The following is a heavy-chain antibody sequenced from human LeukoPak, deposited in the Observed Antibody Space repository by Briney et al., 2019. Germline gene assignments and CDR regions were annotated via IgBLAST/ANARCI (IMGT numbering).Heavy chain of an antibody. CDR2: IRYDGSNK. J-gene: IGHJ4*02. CDR3: AKDPTHYRVWDDYDSTVLSY. V-gene: IGHV3-30*02. CDR1: GFTFSSYG. D-gene: IGHD3-22*01. Sequence: PGGSLRLSCAASGFTFSSYGMHWVRQAPGEGLEWAAFIRYDGSNKYYADSVKGRFTISRDNSKNTLYLQMNSLRAADTAVYYCAKDPTHYRVWDDYDSTVLSYWGQGTLVTVSS.